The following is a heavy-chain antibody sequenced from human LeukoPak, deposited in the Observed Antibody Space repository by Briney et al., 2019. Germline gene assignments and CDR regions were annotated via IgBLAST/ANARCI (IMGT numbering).Heavy chain of an antibody. CDR3: ARDLYSSGWSYYYYMDV. J-gene: IGHJ6*03. CDR1: GFTFSSYW. Sequence: GGSLRLSCAASGFTFSSYWMSWVRQAPGKGLEWVANIKQDGSEKYYVDSVKGRFTISRDNAKNSLYLQMNSLRAEDTAVYYCARDLYSSGWSYYYYMDVWGKGTTVTVSS. V-gene: IGHV3-7*01. CDR2: IKQDGSEK. D-gene: IGHD6-19*01.